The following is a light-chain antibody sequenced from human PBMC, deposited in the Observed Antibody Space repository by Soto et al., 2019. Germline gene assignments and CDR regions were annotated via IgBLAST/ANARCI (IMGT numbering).Light chain of an antibody. J-gene: IGKJ1*01. CDR3: QQRSNWPWT. V-gene: IGKV1-9*01. CDR1: QGISTS. CDR2: AAS. Sequence: IQLAQSPSSLSASVGDRVTITCRASQGISTSLAWYQVKPGKAPKLLICAASTLESGVPSRFSATVSGTEFSLTITSLQPEDFATYYCQQRSNWPWTFGQGTKVDIK.